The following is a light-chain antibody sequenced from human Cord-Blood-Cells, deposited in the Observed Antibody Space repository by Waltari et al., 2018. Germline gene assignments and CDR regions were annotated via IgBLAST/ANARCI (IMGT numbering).Light chain of an antibody. CDR3: QQYDNLLLT. Sequence: DIQMTQSPSSLSASVGDRVTITCQASQDISNYLNWCQQKQGKSPKLLIYDASNLETGVPSRFSGSGSWTDFTFTISSLQPEDIATYYCQQYDNLLLTFGGGTKVEIK. CDR2: DAS. J-gene: IGKJ4*01. CDR1: QDISNY. V-gene: IGKV1-33*01.